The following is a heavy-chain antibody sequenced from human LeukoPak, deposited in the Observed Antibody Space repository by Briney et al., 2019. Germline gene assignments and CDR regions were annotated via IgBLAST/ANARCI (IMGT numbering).Heavy chain of an antibody. CDR1: GFTFSSYG. Sequence: PGRSLRLSCAVSGFTFSSYGIHWVRQAPGKGLEWVALIWYDGSKKYYEDSVKGRFTISRDNSNDMVYLQMNSLRAEDTAVYYCARDIGPWFDPWGQGTPVTVSS. V-gene: IGHV3-33*01. J-gene: IGHJ5*02. D-gene: IGHD3-10*01. CDR3: ARDIGPWFDP. CDR2: IWYDGSKK.